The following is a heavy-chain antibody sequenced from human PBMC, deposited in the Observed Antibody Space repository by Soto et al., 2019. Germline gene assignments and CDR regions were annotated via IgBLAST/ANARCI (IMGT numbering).Heavy chain of an antibody. Sequence: ASVKVSCKASGGTFSSYAISWVRQAPGQGLEWMGGIIPIFGTANYAQKFQGRVTITADESTSTAYMELSSLRSEDTAVYYCARGGLVYYYYYGMDVWGQGTTVTVSS. D-gene: IGHD6-6*01. CDR1: GGTFSSYA. J-gene: IGHJ6*02. CDR2: IIPIFGTA. CDR3: ARGGLVYYYYYGMDV. V-gene: IGHV1-69*13.